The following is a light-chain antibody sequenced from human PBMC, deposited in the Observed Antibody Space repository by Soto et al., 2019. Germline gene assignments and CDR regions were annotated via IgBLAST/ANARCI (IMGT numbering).Light chain of an antibody. CDR1: QSVSSSY. CDR3: EQYGSSLLFT. J-gene: IGKJ3*01. V-gene: IGKV3-20*01. Sequence: EIVLTQSPGTLSLSPGERATLSCRASQSVSSSYLAWYQQKPGQTPRLLIYGASSRATGIADRFSGSGSGTDFTLTIGRLEPEDFAVYYCEQYGSSLLFTFGPGTKVDIK. CDR2: GAS.